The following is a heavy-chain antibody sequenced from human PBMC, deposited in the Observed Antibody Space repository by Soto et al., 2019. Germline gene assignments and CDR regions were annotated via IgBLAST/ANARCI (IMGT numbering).Heavy chain of an antibody. CDR1: GFTFRDSW. CDR2: IKQDGSEK. Sequence: PGGSLRLSYAASGFTFRDSWMDWVRQAPGKGPEWVSNIKQDGSEKNYVDSVKGRFTISRDNAKNSLYLQMNSLRAEDTAVYYCASLGRHGWGQGTTVTVSS. V-gene: IGHV3-7*01. D-gene: IGHD3-16*01. CDR3: ASLGRHG. J-gene: IGHJ6*02.